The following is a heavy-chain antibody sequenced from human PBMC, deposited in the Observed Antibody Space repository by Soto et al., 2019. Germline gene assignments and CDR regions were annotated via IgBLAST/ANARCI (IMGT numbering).Heavy chain of an antibody. CDR2: ISAYNGNT. CDR3: ARETKLEYSSSSPPVDY. CDR1: GYTYTSYG. D-gene: IGHD6-6*01. Sequence: GASVKVSCKASGYTYTSYGISWVRQAPGQGLEWMGWISAYNGNTYYAQKLQGRVTISVDTSKNQFSLKLSSVTTADTAVYYCARETKLEYSSSSPPVDYWGQGTLVTVSS. J-gene: IGHJ4*02. V-gene: IGHV1-18*01.